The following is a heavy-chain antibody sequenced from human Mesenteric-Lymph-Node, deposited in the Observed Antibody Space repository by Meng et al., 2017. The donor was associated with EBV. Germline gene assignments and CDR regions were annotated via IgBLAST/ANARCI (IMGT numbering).Heavy chain of an antibody. CDR3: ARDYCGGDCYPEY. Sequence: QSGPEGKKPGSSVKVSCKTSGYTFTSYAMHWVRQAPGQRLEWMGWINAGNGNTKYSQKFQGRVTITRDTSASTAYMELSSLRSEDTAVYYCARDYCGGDCYPEYWGQGTLVTVSS. V-gene: IGHV1-3*01. CDR1: GYTFTSYA. D-gene: IGHD2-21*02. CDR2: INAGNGNT. J-gene: IGHJ4*02.